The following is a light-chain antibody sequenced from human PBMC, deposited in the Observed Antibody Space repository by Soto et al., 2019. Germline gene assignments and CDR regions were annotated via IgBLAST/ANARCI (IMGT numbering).Light chain of an antibody. V-gene: IGKV1-5*01. CDR1: QSISSW. Sequence: DIQMTQSPSTLSASVGDRVTSTCRASQSISSWLAWYQQKPGKAPKLLIYDASSLESGVPSRFSGSGSGTEFTLTISSLQPDDFATYYCQQFHIYSWTFGQGTKVDIK. CDR3: QQFHIYSWT. J-gene: IGKJ1*01. CDR2: DAS.